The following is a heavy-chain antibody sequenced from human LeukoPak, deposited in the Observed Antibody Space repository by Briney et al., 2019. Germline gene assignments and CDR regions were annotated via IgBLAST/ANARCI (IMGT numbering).Heavy chain of an antibody. D-gene: IGHD3-16*02. J-gene: IGHJ4*02. V-gene: IGHV3-21*04. CDR1: GFTFSSYS. Sequence: GGSLRLSCAASGFTFSSYSMNWVRQAPGKGLEWVSSISSSSNYIYYADSVKGRFTISRDNFKNTVFLQLNSLRPEDTAVYYCAKHGDNVWGSFRFGLDYWGQGTLVTVSS. CDR3: AKHGDNVWGSFRFGLDY. CDR2: ISSSSNYI.